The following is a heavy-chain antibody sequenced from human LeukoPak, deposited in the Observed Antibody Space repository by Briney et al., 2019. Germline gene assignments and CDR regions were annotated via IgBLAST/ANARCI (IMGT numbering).Heavy chain of an antibody. CDR2: IYPGDSDT. CDR3: ARLGNDFWSGYYPPDKKSYYYMDV. CDR1: GSSFTSYW. D-gene: IGHD3-3*01. Sequence: GESLQISCRGSGSSFTSYWIGWVRQMPGKGLEWMGIIYPGDSDTSYSPSFQGQVTISSDKSISTASLQWSSLKASDTAMYYCARLGNDFWSGYYPPDKKSYYYMDVWGKGTTVTVSS. V-gene: IGHV5-51*01. J-gene: IGHJ6*03.